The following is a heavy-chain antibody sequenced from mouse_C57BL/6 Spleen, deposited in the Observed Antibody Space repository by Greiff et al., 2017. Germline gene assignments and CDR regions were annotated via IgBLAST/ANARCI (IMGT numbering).Heavy chain of an antibody. Sequence: QVQLQQSGAELARPGASVKMSCKASGYTFTSYTMHWVKQRPGQGLEWIGYINPSSGYTKYNQQFKAKATLTADKSSSTAYMQLSSLTSEASAVYYCARSSRGYWCYDVWGTGTTVTVSS. J-gene: IGHJ1*03. CDR1: GYTFTSYT. CDR3: ARSSRGYWCYDV. V-gene: IGHV1-4*01. CDR2: INPSSGYT.